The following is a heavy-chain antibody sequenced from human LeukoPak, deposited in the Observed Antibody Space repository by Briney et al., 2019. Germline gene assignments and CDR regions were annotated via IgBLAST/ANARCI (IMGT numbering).Heavy chain of an antibody. CDR2: ISGSDGST. V-gene: IGHV3-23*01. D-gene: IGHD4-17*01. CDR3: ARLYGDSGGY. J-gene: IGHJ4*02. Sequence: GGSLRLSCTVSGFTVSSNSMSWVRQAPGKGLEWVSLISGSDGSTYCADSVKDRFTISRDNAKNTLYLQMNSLRAEDTALYYCARLYGDSGGYWGQGTLVTVSS. CDR1: GFTVSSNS.